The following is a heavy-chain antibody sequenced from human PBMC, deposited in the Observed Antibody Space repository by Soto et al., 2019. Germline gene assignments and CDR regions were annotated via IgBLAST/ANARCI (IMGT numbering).Heavy chain of an antibody. CDR2: IGTGGDT. V-gene: IGHV3-13*01. J-gene: IGHJ6*03. CDR1: GFIFSAYD. Sequence: EVQLVESGGGLVQPGGSLRLSCAASGFIFSAYDMHWVRQATGKGLEWVSAIGTGGDTYYPVSVKGRFTVSSENAKNTLYLPISSLTVGDTAAYYCVRAHSYGPPPYYFYSIAVWGKGTTVTVSS. CDR3: VRAHSYGPPPYYFYSIAV. D-gene: IGHD5-18*01.